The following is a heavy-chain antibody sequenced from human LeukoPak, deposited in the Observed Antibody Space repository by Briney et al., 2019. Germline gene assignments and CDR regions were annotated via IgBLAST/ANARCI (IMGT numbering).Heavy chain of an antibody. CDR2: IYFSGST. CDR3: ARVEWLWELVG. D-gene: IGHD1-26*01. J-gene: IGHJ4*02. Sequence: KPSETLSLTCAVSGGSISSTTYYWGWIRQPPGKGLEWIGIIYFSGSTYYNPSLKSRVTISVDTSKNHFSLKLSSVTAADTAVYYCARVEWLWELVGWGQGTLVTVSS. V-gene: IGHV4-39*07. CDR1: GGSISSTTYY.